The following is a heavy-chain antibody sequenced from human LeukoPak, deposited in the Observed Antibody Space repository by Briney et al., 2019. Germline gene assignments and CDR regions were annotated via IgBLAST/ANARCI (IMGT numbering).Heavy chain of an antibody. CDR3: ARDRGRITIFGVVRNWFDP. Sequence: GASVTVSCKASGGTFSSYAISWVRQAPGQGLEWMGIINPSGGSTSYAQKFQGRVTMTRDTSTSTVYMELSSLRSEDTAVYYCARDRGRITIFGVVRNWFDPWGQGTLVTVSS. V-gene: IGHV1-46*01. J-gene: IGHJ5*02. CDR1: GGTFSSYA. D-gene: IGHD3-3*01. CDR2: INPSGGST.